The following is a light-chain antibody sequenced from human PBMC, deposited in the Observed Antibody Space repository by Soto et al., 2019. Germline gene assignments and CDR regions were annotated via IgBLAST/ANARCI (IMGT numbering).Light chain of an antibody. CDR3: QQYNGYSRT. CDR1: QSISSW. Sequence: DIQMTPSPSTLSASVGDRVPITCRASQSISSWLAWYQQKPGKAPKLLIYDASSLESGVPSRFSGSASGTEFTLTISSLQPDDFATYYCQQYNGYSRTFGQGTKVDI. V-gene: IGKV1-5*01. J-gene: IGKJ1*01. CDR2: DAS.